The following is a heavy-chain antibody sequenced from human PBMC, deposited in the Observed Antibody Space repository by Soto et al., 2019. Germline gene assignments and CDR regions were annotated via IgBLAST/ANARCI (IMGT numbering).Heavy chain of an antibody. Sequence: QVQLVQSGAEVKKPGASVKVSCKASGYTFISYDINWVRQATGQGLEWMGWMNPNTGDTGYAQKFQGRVTMTRNTSINTANLELSRLRSDVTAVYFCARGDGYIFDYWGQGTLVTVSS. CDR1: GYTFISYD. J-gene: IGHJ4*02. D-gene: IGHD5-12*01. CDR2: MNPNTGDT. CDR3: ARGDGYIFDY. V-gene: IGHV1-8*01.